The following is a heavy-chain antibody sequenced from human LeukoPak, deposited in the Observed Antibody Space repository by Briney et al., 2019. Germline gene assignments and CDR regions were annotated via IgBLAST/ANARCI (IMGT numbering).Heavy chain of an antibody. CDR2: IYRTGST. V-gene: IGHV4-38-2*02. J-gene: IGHJ4*02. CDR1: GYSISTGYY. Sequence: SETLSLTCTVSGYSISTGYYWGWIRQPPGKGLQRIGSIYRTGSTYYNPSLKSRVTISVDPSKNQFSLNLNSLTAADTAVYYCARVLSDSSGYNFEYWGQGTLVTVSS. D-gene: IGHD5-18*01. CDR3: ARVLSDSSGYNFEY.